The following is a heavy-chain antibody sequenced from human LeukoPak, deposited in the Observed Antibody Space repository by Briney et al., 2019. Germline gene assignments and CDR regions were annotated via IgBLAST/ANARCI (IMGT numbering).Heavy chain of an antibody. V-gene: IGHV3-7*01. CDR3: ARDRSGYYDSSGYHY. CDR2: IKQDGGEK. D-gene: IGHD3-22*01. CDR1: GFTFSSYC. Sequence: QPGGPLRLSCAASGFTFSSYCMSWVRQAPGKGLEWVAKIKQDGGEKYYVDSVKGRFTISRDNAKNSLYLQMNSLRAEDTAVYYCARDRSGYYDSSGYHYWGQGTLVTVSS. J-gene: IGHJ4*02.